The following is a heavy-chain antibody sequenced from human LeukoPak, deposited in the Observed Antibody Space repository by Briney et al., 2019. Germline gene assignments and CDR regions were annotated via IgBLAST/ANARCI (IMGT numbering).Heavy chain of an antibody. D-gene: IGHD6-19*01. V-gene: IGHV3-48*01. CDR2: ISSSSSTI. CDR1: GFTFSDYH. CDR3: AKDHADSIAVAGDDAFDI. Sequence: GGSLRLSCVVSGFTFSDYHMNWVRQAPGKGLEWVSYISSSSSTIYYADSVKGRFTISRDNSKNTLYLQMHNLKAEDTAVYDCAKDHADSIAVAGDDAFDIWGQGTMVTVSS. J-gene: IGHJ3*02.